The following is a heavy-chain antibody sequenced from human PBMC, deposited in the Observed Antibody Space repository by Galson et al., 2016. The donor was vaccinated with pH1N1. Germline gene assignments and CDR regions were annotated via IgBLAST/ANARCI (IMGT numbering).Heavy chain of an antibody. CDR1: GFTFSSFA. V-gene: IGHV3-23*01. D-gene: IGHD6-19*01. Sequence: SLRLSCAASGFTFSSFAMNWVRQGPGKGLEWVSSISSTGGETYYADSVKGRFTISRDNSKNTLSLQMNSLGVEDTALYYCAKHLYSSVDYFDYWGQGTLVTVSS. CDR2: ISSTGGET. CDR3: AKHLYSSVDYFDY. J-gene: IGHJ4*02.